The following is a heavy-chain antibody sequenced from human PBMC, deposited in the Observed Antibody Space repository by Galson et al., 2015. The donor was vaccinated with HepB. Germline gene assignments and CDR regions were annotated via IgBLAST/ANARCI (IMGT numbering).Heavy chain of an antibody. D-gene: IGHD4-23*01. CDR3: AKDLERGVTGY. CDR1: GFTLSSYA. V-gene: IGHV3-23*01. Sequence: SLRLSCAASGFTLSSYAMSWVRQAPGKGLEWVSAISGSGGSTYYADSVKGRFTISRDNSKNTLYLQMNSLRAEDTAVYYCAKDLERGVTGYWGQGTLVTVSS. J-gene: IGHJ4*02. CDR2: ISGSGGST.